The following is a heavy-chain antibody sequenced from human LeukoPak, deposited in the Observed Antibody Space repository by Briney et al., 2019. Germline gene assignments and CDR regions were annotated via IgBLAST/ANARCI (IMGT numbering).Heavy chain of an antibody. CDR2: INHSGST. CDR3: AREHLNWNYVSKYYFDY. J-gene: IGHJ4*02. V-gene: IGHV4-34*01. D-gene: IGHD1-7*01. CDR1: GGSFSGYY. Sequence: SETLSLTCAVYGGSFSGYYWSWIRQPPGKGLEWMGEINHSGSTNYNPSLKSRLTISVDTSKNQFSLKLSSVTPADTAVYYCAREHLNWNYVSKYYFDYWGQGTLVTVSS.